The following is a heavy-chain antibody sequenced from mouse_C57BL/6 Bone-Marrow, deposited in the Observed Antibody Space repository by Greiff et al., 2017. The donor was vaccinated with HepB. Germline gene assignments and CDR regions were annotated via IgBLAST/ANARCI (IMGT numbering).Heavy chain of an antibody. D-gene: IGHD2-1*01. Sequence: QVQLQQPGAELVKPGASVKLSCKASGYTFTSYWMHWVKQRPGQGLEWIGMIHPNSGSTNYNEKFKSKATLTVDKSSSTAYMQLSSLTSEDSAVYYCARCYGNYEEYFDYWGQGTTLTVSS. CDR1: GYTFTSYW. J-gene: IGHJ2*01. CDR3: ARCYGNYEEYFDY. V-gene: IGHV1-64*01. CDR2: IHPNSGST.